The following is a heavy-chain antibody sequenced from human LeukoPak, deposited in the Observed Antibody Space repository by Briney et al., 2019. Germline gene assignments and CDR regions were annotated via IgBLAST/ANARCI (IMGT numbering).Heavy chain of an antibody. D-gene: IGHD2-8*01. CDR3: ARGYCTNAVCSLGPTQA. CDR2: IYYSGST. V-gene: IGHV4-39*07. Sequence: PSETLSLTSTVSGGSISSSRYYWGWIRQPPGRGLEWIGSIYYSGSTYYNPSLKSRVTISLDTSKNQFSLNLRSVTAADTAVYYCARGYCTNAVCSLGPTQAWGQGTLVTVSS. CDR1: GGSISSSRYY. J-gene: IGHJ4*02.